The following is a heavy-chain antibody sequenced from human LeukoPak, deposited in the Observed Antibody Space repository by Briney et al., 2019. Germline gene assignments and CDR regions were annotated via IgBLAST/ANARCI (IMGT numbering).Heavy chain of an antibody. Sequence: GGSLRPSCAASGFTFSSYGMHWVRQAPGKGLEWVALIWYDGSNKYYADSVKGRLTISRDNSKNTLYLQMNSLRAEDTAVYYCAREGPRGNSQFDYWGQGTLVTVSS. CDR3: AREGPRGNSQFDY. D-gene: IGHD2/OR15-2a*01. CDR1: GFTFSSYG. CDR2: IWYDGSNK. V-gene: IGHV3-33*01. J-gene: IGHJ4*02.